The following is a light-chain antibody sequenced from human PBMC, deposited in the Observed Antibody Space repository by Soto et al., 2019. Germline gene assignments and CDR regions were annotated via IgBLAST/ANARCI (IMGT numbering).Light chain of an antibody. CDR2: QVT. CDR1: SSDIGGYYY. V-gene: IGLV2-14*01. J-gene: IGLJ1*01. CDR3: TSYSPSDIFYV. Sequence: QSALAQPASVSGSPGQSITISCTGTSSDIGGYYYVSWYQHHPGKAPKLLIYQVTNRPSRVSNRFSGSKSGNTASLPISGIPAPDAADYHCTSYSPSDIFYVFGTGTKVTAL.